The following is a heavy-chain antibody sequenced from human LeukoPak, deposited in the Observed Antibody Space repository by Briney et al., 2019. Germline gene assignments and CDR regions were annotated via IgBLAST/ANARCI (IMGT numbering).Heavy chain of an antibody. CDR2: ISAYNGNT. D-gene: IGHD3-3*01. CDR1: GYTFTSYG. Sequence: GASVKVSCKASGYTFTSYGISWVRQAPGQGLEWMGWISAYNGNTNYAQKLQGRVTMTTDTSTSTAYMELRSLRSDDTAVYYCAAQRGASLHDYWSTRLFDPWGQGTLVTVSS. J-gene: IGHJ5*02. CDR3: AAQRGASLHDYWSTRLFDP. V-gene: IGHV1-18*01.